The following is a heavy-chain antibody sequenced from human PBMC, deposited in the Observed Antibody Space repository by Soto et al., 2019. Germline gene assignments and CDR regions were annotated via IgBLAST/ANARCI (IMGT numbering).Heavy chain of an antibody. V-gene: IGHV3-30-3*01. D-gene: IGHD6-25*01. CDR3: ARVGPELAAGDYYGMDV. CDR1: GFTFSSYA. Sequence: QVQLVESGGGVVQPGRSLRLSCAASGFTFSSYAMHWVRQAPGKGLEWVAVISYDGSNKYYADSVKGRFTISRDNSKNTQYLQMNSLRAEDTAVYYCARVGPELAAGDYYGMDVWGQGTTVTVSS. CDR2: ISYDGSNK. J-gene: IGHJ6*02.